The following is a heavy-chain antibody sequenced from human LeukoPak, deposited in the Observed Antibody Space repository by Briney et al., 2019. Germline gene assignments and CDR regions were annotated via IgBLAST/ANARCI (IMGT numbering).Heavy chain of an antibody. J-gene: IGHJ3*02. CDR1: GYTFTSYD. D-gene: IGHD6-6*01. V-gene: IGHV1-8*03. Sequence: ASVKVSCKASGYTFTSYDINWVRQATGQGLEWMGWMNPNSGNTGYAQKFQGRVTITRNTSTSTAYMELSSLRSEDTAVYYCARYSSSYHAFDIWGQGTMVTVSS. CDR3: ARYSSSYHAFDI. CDR2: MNPNSGNT.